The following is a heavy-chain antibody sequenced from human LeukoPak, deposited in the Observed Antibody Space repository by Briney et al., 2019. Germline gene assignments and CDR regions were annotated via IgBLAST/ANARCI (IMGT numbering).Heavy chain of an antibody. Sequence: KPSETLSLTCAVYGGSFSGYYWSWLRQPPGKGLEWIGEINHSGSTNYNPSLKSRVTLSVDTSKNQFSLKLSSVTAADTAVYYCARANYNWNYWDYWGQGTLVTVSS. CDR3: ARANYNWNYWDY. CDR1: GGSFSGYY. V-gene: IGHV4-34*01. J-gene: IGHJ4*02. CDR2: INHSGST. D-gene: IGHD1-20*01.